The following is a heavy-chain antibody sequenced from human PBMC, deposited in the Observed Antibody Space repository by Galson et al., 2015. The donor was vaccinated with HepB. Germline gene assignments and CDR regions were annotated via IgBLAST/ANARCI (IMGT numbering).Heavy chain of an antibody. Sequence: SLRLSCATSGFTFSDYYMSWIRQAPGKGLEWVSYISSSGSTIYYADSVKGRFTISRDNAKNSLYLQMNSLRAEDTAVYYCARVGMWAVAGTYFDYWGQGTLVTVSS. CDR2: ISSSGSTI. V-gene: IGHV3-11*01. D-gene: IGHD6-19*01. J-gene: IGHJ4*02. CDR3: ARVGMWAVAGTYFDY. CDR1: GFTFSDYY.